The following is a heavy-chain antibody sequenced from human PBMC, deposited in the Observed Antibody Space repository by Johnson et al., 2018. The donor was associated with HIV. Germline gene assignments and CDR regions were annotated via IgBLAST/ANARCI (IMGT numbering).Heavy chain of an antibody. J-gene: IGHJ3*02. V-gene: IGHV3-13*01. D-gene: IGHD6-13*01. CDR2: IGTAGDT. CDR3: ARDCSSWRHAFDI. Sequence: VQLVESGGGVVQPGGSLRLSCAASGFTFSSYWMHWVRQAPGKGLVWVSAIGTAGDTYYPGSVKGRFTISRDNSKNTLYLQMNSLRVEDTAMYYCARDCSSWRHAFDIWGQGTMVTVSS. CDR1: GFTFSSYW.